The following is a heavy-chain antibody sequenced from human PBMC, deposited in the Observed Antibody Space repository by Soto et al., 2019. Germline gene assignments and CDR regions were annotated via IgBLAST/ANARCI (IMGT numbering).Heavy chain of an antibody. J-gene: IGHJ4*02. CDR2: IDWDDDK. CDR1: VLTLNTSSMC. V-gene: IGHV2-70*01. Sequence: SGPTLVNPTQTLTLTYIFSVLTLNTSSMCVICIPPPPGKALEWLALIDWDDDKYYSTSLKTRLTISKDTSKNQVVLTMTNMDPVDTATYYCARISGGAAAGPVDYWGQGTLVTVSS. D-gene: IGHD6-13*01. CDR3: ARISGGAAAGPVDY.